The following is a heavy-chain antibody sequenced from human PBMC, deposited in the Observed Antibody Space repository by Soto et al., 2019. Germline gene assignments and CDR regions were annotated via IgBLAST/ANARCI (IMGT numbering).Heavy chain of an antibody. CDR3: ARVRVDSVTRQGEYFDY. J-gene: IGHJ4*02. V-gene: IGHV4-34*01. Sequence: QVQLQQWGAGLLKPSETLSLTCAVYGGSFSGYYWSWIRQPPGKGLEWIGEINHSGSTNYNPSLKSRVTMSVDTSKNQFSLKLSSVTAADTAVYYCARVRVDSVTRQGEYFDYWGQGTLVTVSS. CDR2: INHSGST. D-gene: IGHD4-4*01. CDR1: GGSFSGYY.